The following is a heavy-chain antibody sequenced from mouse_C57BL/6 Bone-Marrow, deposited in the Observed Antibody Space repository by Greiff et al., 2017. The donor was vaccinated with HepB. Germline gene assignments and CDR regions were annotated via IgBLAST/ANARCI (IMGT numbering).Heavy chain of an antibody. Sequence: VQLQESGAELVRPGASVKLSCKASGYTFTDYYINWVKQRPGQGLEWIARIYPGSGNTYYNEKFKGKATLTAEKSSSTAYMQLSSLTSEDSAVYFCARFPYYYGRGYFDVWGTGTTVTVSS. CDR1: GYTFTDYY. J-gene: IGHJ1*03. D-gene: IGHD1-1*01. V-gene: IGHV1-76*01. CDR2: IYPGSGNT. CDR3: ARFPYYYGRGYFDV.